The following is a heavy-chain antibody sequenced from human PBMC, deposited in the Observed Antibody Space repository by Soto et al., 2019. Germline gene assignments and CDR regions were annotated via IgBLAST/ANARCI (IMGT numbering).Heavy chain of an antibody. J-gene: IGHJ5*02. Sequence: SETLSLTCTVSGGSISSSSYYWGWIRQPPGKGLEWIGSIYYSGSTYYNPSLKSRVTISVDTSKNHFSLKLSSVTAADTAVYYCARRNTYYDILTGSTNWFDPWGQGTLVTVSS. D-gene: IGHD3-9*01. CDR1: GGSISSSSYY. CDR3: ARRNTYYDILTGSTNWFDP. CDR2: IYYSGST. V-gene: IGHV4-39*01.